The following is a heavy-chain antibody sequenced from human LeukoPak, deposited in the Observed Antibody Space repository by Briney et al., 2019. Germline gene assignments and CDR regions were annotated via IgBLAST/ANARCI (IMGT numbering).Heavy chain of an antibody. V-gene: IGHV4-59*08. J-gene: IGHJ4*02. CDR2: LYYNGST. Sequence: TSETLSLICTVSGGSISGYSWSWIRQPAGRGLEFIGYLYYNGSTNYSPSLKSRVTISLDTSKKQFSLKLRSVTAADTAVYYCARLYCTGGSCYEYYWGQGTLVTVSS. CDR3: ARLYCTGGSCYEYY. CDR1: GGSISGYS. D-gene: IGHD2-15*01.